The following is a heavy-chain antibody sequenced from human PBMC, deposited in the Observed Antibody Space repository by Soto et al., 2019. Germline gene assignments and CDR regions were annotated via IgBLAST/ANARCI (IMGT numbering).Heavy chain of an antibody. CDR1: GGSISSGGYY. CDR3: ARGGLRGQNFDY. Sequence: PSETLSLTCTVSGGSISSGGYYWSWIRQHPGKGLEWIGYIYYSGSTYYNPSLKSRVTISVDTSKNQFSLKLSSVTAADTAVYYCARGGLRGQNFDYWGQGTLVTVSS. V-gene: IGHV4-31*03. J-gene: IGHJ4*02. D-gene: IGHD3-16*01. CDR2: IYYSGST.